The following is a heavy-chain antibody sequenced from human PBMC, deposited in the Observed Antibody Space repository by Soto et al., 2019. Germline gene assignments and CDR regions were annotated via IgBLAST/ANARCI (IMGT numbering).Heavy chain of an antibody. D-gene: IGHD1-1*01. Sequence: QVQLVQSGAEVKKPGSSVKVSCKASGGTFSSYAISWVRQAPGQGLEWMGGIIPISGTAKYSPKIQGRVTVTRDTSASTAYMELSSLRSEDTAVYYCARDRVLNGLFDYWGQGTLVTVS. CDR3: ARDRVLNGLFDY. CDR2: IIPISGTA. J-gene: IGHJ4*02. V-gene: IGHV1-69*06. CDR1: GGTFSSYA.